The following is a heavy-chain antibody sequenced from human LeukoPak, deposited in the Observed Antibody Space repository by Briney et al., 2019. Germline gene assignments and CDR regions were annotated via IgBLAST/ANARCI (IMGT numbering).Heavy chain of an antibody. CDR1: GFTFNSYA. J-gene: IGHJ4*02. D-gene: IGHD4-17*01. V-gene: IGHV3-23*01. CDR3: AKEGDTVTMGVAFDY. CDR2: ISSSGGTT. Sequence: PGGSLRLSCAASGFTFNSYAMSWVRQAPGKGLEWVSAISSSGGTTYYVDSVKGRLTISRDNSKNTLYLQMNSLRAEDTAVYYCAKEGDTVTMGVAFDYWGQGTLVTVSS.